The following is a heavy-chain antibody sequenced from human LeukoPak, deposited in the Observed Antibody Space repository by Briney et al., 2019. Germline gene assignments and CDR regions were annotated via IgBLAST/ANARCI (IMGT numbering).Heavy chain of an antibody. CDR3: ARDHRDGYNHFDY. Sequence: GGSLRLSCAASGFTVSSNYMSWVRQAPGKGLEWVAVIWYDGSNKYYADSVKGRFTISRDNSKNTLYLQMNSLRAEDTAVYYCARDHRDGYNHFDYWGQGTLVTVSS. CDR1: GFTVSSNY. D-gene: IGHD5-24*01. CDR2: IWYDGSNK. V-gene: IGHV3-33*08. J-gene: IGHJ4*02.